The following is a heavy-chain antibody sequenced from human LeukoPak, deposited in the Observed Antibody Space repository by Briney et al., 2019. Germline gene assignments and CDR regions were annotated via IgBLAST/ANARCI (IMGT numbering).Heavy chain of an antibody. J-gene: IGHJ5*02. D-gene: IGHD5-12*01. CDR1: GYTFTGYY. Sequence: GASVKVSCKASGYTFTGYYMHWVRQAPGQGLEWMGWINPNSGGTNYAQKFQGRVTMTRDTSISTAYMELSRLRSDDTAVYYCARVAAGGYDPNNWFDPWGQGTLVAVSS. V-gene: IGHV1-2*02. CDR3: ARVAAGGYDPNNWFDP. CDR2: INPNSGGT.